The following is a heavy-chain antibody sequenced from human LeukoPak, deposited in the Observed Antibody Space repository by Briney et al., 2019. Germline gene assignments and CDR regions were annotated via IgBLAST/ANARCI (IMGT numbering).Heavy chain of an antibody. J-gene: IGHJ5*02. CDR2: IQYDGSTK. Sequence: GGSLRLSCAASGFTFSNYGMHWVRQAPGKGLEWVAFIQYDGSTKSYADSVKGRFTISRDNTKNTLYLQMNSLRAEDTAVYYCARAPKFRLVGVPKGPFDPWGQGSLSPSPQ. CDR3: ARAPKFRLVGVPKGPFDP. V-gene: IGHV3-30*02. CDR1: GFTFSNYG. D-gene: IGHD1-26*01.